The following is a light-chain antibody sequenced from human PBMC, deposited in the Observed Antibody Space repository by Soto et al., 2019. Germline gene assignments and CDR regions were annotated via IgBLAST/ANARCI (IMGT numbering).Light chain of an antibody. Sequence: QAVVTQPPSTSGTPGQRVTISCSGSSSNIGSSYVFWFQHLPGTAPKLLIYGNTNRPSGVPDRISGSQSGTSASLAITGLQAEDEADYYCQTADTSLSVVFGGGTKLTVL. J-gene: IGLJ2*01. CDR3: QTADTSLSVV. CDR1: SSNIGSSY. CDR2: GNT. V-gene: IGLV1-47*02.